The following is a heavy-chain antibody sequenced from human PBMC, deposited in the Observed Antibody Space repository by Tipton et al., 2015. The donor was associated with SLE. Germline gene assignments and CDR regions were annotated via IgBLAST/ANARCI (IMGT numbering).Heavy chain of an antibody. CDR3: ARGPYSALYFQH. V-gene: IGHV1-8*03. CDR1: GYTFTGYY. CDR2: MNPNSGNT. D-gene: IGHD2-15*01. Sequence: QLVQSGPEVKKPGASVKVSCKASGYTFTGYYMHWVRQAPGQGLEWMGRMNPNSGNTGYAQKFQGRVTITRNTPITAAYMELSSLRSEDTAVYYCARGPYSALYFQHWGQGTLVTVSS. J-gene: IGHJ1*01.